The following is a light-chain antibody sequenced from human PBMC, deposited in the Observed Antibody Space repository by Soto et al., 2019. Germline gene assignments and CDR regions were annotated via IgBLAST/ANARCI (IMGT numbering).Light chain of an antibody. J-gene: IGKJ1*01. V-gene: IGKV3-15*01. CDR3: QQYNNWPPWT. CDR1: QSVSRN. CDR2: GAA. Sequence: EIVMTQSPATLSVSPGERATLSCRASQSVSRNLAWYQQKPGQAPRLLIFGAATRATGIPARFSGSGSGTDFTLTISSLQSEDFAVYYCQQYNNWPPWTFGQGTKVEIK.